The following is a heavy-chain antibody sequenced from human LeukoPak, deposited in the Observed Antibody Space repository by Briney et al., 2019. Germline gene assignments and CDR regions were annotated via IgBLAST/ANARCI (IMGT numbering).Heavy chain of an antibody. D-gene: IGHD2-2*01. CDR3: ARVGPIVVVPAATYYYYGMDV. CDR1: GGSISSYY. J-gene: IGHJ6*02. Sequence: SETLSLTCTVSGGSISSYYWSWIRQPARKGLEWIGRIYTSVSTNYNPSLKSRVTMSVDTSKNQFSLKLSSVTAADTAVYYCARVGPIVVVPAATYYYYGMDVWGQGTTVTVSS. CDR2: IYTSVST. V-gene: IGHV4-4*07.